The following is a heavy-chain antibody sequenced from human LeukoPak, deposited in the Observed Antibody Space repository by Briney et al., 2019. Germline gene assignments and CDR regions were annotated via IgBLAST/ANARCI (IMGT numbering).Heavy chain of an antibody. Sequence: PGGSLRLSCAASGFTFSSCGMHWVRQAPGKGLEWVAFIRYDGSNKYYADSVKGRFTISRDNSKNTLYLQMNSLRAEDTAVYYCAKDVIVVVPAAPGDAFDIWGQGTMVTVSS. J-gene: IGHJ3*02. CDR2: IRYDGSNK. V-gene: IGHV3-30*02. CDR1: GFTFSSCG. CDR3: AKDVIVVVPAAPGDAFDI. D-gene: IGHD2-2*01.